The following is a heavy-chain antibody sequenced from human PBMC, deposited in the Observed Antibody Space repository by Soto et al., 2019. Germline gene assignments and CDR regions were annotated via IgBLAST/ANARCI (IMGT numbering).Heavy chain of an antibody. J-gene: IGHJ4*02. V-gene: IGHV4-59*01. D-gene: IGHD2-15*01. Sequence: SETLSLTYTVSGGSISSYYWSWIRQPPGKGLEWIGHFYYSGSTNYNPSLKSRVTISVDTSKNQFSLKLSSVTAADTAVYYCARDGIVSYFDYWGQGTLVTVSS. CDR1: GGSISSYY. CDR3: ARDGIVSYFDY. CDR2: FYYSGST.